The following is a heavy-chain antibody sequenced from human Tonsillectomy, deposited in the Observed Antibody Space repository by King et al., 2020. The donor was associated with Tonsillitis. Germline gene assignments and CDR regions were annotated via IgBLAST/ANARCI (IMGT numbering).Heavy chain of an antibody. CDR1: GFTFSSFA. D-gene: IGHD4-17*01. CDR3: ASRDGALDYYYYGLDV. Sequence: VQLVESGGGVVQPGRSLRLSCAASGFTFSSFALHWVRQAPGKGLEWVADISFDGSNKYYADSVRGRFTISRDNSKNTLYQQMNSLRPEDTAVYYCASRDGALDYYYYGLDVWGQGTTVTVSS. CDR2: ISFDGSNK. J-gene: IGHJ6*02. V-gene: IGHV3-30-3*01.